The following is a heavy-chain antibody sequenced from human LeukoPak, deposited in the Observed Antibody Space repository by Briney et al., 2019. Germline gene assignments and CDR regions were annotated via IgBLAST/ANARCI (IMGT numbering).Heavy chain of an antibody. CDR3: ATHSWGDGGWFDP. CDR2: IYYSGST. CDR1: GGSISSSSYY. D-gene: IGHD2-21*02. Sequence: SETLSLTCTVSGGSISSSSYYWGWIRQPPGKGLEGIGSIYYSGSTYYNPSLKSRVTISVDTSKNQFSLKLSSVTAADTAVYYCATHSWGDGGWFDPWGLGTLVTVSS. V-gene: IGHV4-39*01. J-gene: IGHJ5*02.